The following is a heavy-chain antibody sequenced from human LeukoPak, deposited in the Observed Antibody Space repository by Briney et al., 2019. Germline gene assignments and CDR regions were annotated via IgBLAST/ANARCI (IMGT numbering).Heavy chain of an antibody. D-gene: IGHD3-22*01. J-gene: IGHJ6*04. CDR1: GFTFSSYW. V-gene: IGHV3-7*01. CDR2: IRQDGSEK. CDR3: ARDGVVVCEDV. Sequence: GGSLRLSCAASGFTFSSYWMSWVRQAQGKGLEWVANIRQDGSEKYYVDSVKGRFTISRDNAKNSLYLQMNSLRAEDTAVYYCARDGVVVCEDVWGKGTTVTVSS.